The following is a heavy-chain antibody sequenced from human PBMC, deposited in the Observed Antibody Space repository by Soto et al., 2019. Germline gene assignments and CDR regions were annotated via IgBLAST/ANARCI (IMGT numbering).Heavy chain of an antibody. J-gene: IGHJ4*02. CDR3: ARGIGTTGGVDY. CDR1: GFTFSSYA. D-gene: IGHD1-7*01. Sequence: EVQLLESGGGLVQPGGSLRLSCAASGFTFSSYAMSWVRQAPGKGLEWVSAISGSGGSTYYADSVKGRFTISRDNAKNSLYLQMNSLRAEDTAVYYCARGIGTTGGVDYWGQGTLVTVSS. CDR2: ISGSGGST. V-gene: IGHV3-23*01.